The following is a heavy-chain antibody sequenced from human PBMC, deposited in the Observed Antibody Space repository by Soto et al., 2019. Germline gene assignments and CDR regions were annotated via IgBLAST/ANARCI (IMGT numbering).Heavy chain of an antibody. CDR2: IYPGNSDT. J-gene: IGHJ4*02. Sequence: GESLKISCKGSGYSFNNYWIGWVRQMPGKGLEWMGIIYPGNSDTRYSPSFRGQVTISADKSISSAYLQWSSLKASDTAMYYCARQDGYALYYFDSWGQGTLVTVSS. D-gene: IGHD5-12*01. CDR1: GYSFNNYW. V-gene: IGHV5-51*01. CDR3: ARQDGYALYYFDS.